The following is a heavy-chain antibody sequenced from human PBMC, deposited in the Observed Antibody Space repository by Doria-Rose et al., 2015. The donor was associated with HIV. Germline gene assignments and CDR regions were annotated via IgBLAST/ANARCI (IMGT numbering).Heavy chain of an antibody. Sequence: QITLKEPGPVLVKPTETLTLTCTVSGVSLSSPGMGVSWIRQPPGKAPEWLANIFSDDERSYKTSLRSRLTISRGTSKSQAVLTMTDMDPVDTATYYCARIKSSRWYHKYYFDFWGQGTLVIVSA. V-gene: IGHV2-26*01. D-gene: IGHD6-13*01. CDR3: ARIKSSRWYHKYYFDF. CDR1: GVSLSSPGMG. J-gene: IGHJ4*02. CDR2: IFSDDER.